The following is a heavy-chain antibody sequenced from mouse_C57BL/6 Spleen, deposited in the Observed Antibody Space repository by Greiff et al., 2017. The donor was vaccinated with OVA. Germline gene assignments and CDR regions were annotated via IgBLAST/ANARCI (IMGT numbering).Heavy chain of an antibody. CDR1: GFSFNTYA. J-gene: IGHJ4*01. Sequence: DVHLVESGGGLVQPKGSLKLSCAASGFSFNTYAMNWVRQAPGKGLEWVARIRSKSNNSATYYADSVKDRFTISRDDSESMLYLQMNNLKTEDTAMYYCVDRTMDYWGQGTSVTVSS. V-gene: IGHV10-1*01. CDR3: VDRTMDY. CDR2: IRSKSNNSAT. D-gene: IGHD2-14*01.